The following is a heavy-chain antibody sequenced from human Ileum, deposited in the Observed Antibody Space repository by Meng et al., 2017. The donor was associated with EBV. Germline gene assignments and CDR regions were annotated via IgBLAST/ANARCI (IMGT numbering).Heavy chain of an antibody. D-gene: IGHD1-26*01. Sequence: QAQLGQAGGAVKRLGASVKVSCKASGYTFTNYGSTWVRQAPGQGLEWMGWISAYNGNTNYAQTLQGRVTMTTDTSTSTAYMELGSLRSDDTAVYYCARVEVGITSGDYWGQGTLVTVSS. CDR1: GYTFTNYG. CDR3: ARVEVGITSGDY. V-gene: IGHV1-18*01. J-gene: IGHJ4*02. CDR2: ISAYNGNT.